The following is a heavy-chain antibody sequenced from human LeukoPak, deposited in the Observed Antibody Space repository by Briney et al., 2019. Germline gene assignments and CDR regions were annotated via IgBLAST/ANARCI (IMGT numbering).Heavy chain of an antibody. CDR1: GYTFTGYY. D-gene: IGHD3-22*01. V-gene: IGHV1-69*13. CDR3: ARVTHDSSGYYLDY. Sequence: GASVKVSCKASGYTFTGYYMHWVRQAPGQGLEWMGGIIPIFGTANYAQKFQGRVTITADESTSTAYMELSSLRSEDTAVYYCARVTHDSSGYYLDYWGQGTLVTVSS. J-gene: IGHJ4*02. CDR2: IIPIFGTA.